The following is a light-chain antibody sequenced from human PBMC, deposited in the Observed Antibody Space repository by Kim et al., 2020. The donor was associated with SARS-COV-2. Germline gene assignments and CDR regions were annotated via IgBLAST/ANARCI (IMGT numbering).Light chain of an antibody. CDR1: SSNIGGNT. CDR2: NND. CDR3: AAWDDSLNGVV. J-gene: IGLJ2*01. Sequence: QSVLTQPPSASGTPGQRVTISCTGSSSNIGGNTVTWYRQLPGTAPKVLIYNNDERPSGVPARFSGSKSGTSVSLAISGLQSEDEADYHCAAWDDSLNGVVFGGGAKLTVL. V-gene: IGLV1-44*01.